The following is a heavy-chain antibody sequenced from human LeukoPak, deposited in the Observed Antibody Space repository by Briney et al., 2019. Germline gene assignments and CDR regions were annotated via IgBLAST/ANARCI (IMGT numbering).Heavy chain of an antibody. CDR3: ARDRRGLLGPRHANWFDP. J-gene: IGHJ5*02. D-gene: IGHD1-14*01. Sequence: SVKVSCKASGGTFSSYAISWVRQAPGQGLEWMGRIIPIFGTANYAQKLQGRVTMTTDTSTSTAYMELRSLRSDATAVYYCARDRRGLLGPRHANWFDPWGQGTLVTVSS. CDR2: IIPIFGTA. V-gene: IGHV1-69*05. CDR1: GGTFSSYA.